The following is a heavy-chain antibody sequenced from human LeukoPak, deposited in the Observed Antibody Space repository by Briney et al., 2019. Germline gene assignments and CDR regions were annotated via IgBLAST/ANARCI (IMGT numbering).Heavy chain of an antibody. Sequence: GGSLRLSCAASGFTVSSNYMSWVSQAPGKGLEWVSVIYSGGSTYYADSVKGRFTISRDNSKNTLYLQMNSLRAEDTAVYYCASPSLLRYFDWSPPRGMDVWGQGTTVTVSS. V-gene: IGHV3-66*01. J-gene: IGHJ6*02. CDR2: IYSGGST. D-gene: IGHD3-9*01. CDR1: GFTVSSNY. CDR3: ASPSLLRYFDWSPPRGMDV.